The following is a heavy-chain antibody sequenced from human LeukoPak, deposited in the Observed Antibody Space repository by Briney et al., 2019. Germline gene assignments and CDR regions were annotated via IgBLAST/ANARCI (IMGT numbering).Heavy chain of an antibody. D-gene: IGHD1-14*01. CDR3: ARFTGAPRAAFDI. J-gene: IGHJ3*02. Sequence: ESLKISCKGPGYSFTSYWIGWVRQMPGKGLEWMGIIYPGDSDTRYSPSFQGQVTISADKSISTAYLQWSSLKASDTAMYYCARFTGAPRAAFDIWGQGTMVTVSS. V-gene: IGHV5-51*01. CDR1: GYSFTSYW. CDR2: IYPGDSDT.